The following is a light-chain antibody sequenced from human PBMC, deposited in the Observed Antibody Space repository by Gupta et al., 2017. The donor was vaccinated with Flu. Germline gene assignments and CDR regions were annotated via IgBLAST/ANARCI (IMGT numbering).Light chain of an antibody. CDR2: DVS. Sequence: QSALTQPASVSGSPGQSITISCTGTSSDIGGYDSVSWYQQHPGKVPKVMIYDVSIRPSGMSNRFSGSKSDNKESLNISGIQAEDEADDYCSSFKNSSTLVFGGGTKLTVL. CDR3: SSFKNSSTLV. J-gene: IGLJ2*01. CDR1: SSDIGGYDS. V-gene: IGLV2-14*03.